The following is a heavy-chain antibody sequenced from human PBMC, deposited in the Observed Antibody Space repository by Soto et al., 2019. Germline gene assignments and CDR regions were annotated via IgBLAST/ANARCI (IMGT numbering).Heavy chain of an antibody. CDR3: AGGAGYISDWCGHVDD. J-gene: IGHJ4*02. D-gene: IGHD6-19*01. Sequence: VQHVQSGAEETRPGASVKVSCKTSRYTFTKNPIHWVRQAPGESLEWRGWINAGGGNAKYSQSFQGRLTMTRDTSASTVYMDLSGIASEDTAVCYCAGGAGYISDWCGHVDDGGQGSLVTVSS. V-gene: IGHV1-3*05. CDR2: INAGGGNA. CDR1: RYTFTKNP.